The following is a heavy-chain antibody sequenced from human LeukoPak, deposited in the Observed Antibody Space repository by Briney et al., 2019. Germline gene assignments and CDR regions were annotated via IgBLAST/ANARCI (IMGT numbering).Heavy chain of an antibody. V-gene: IGHV3-73*01. CDR3: TRSAYGDYGTA. CDR2: IRSKANSYAP. J-gene: IGHJ5*02. Sequence: PGGSLRLSCAASGFTFSGSAMHWVRQASGKGLEWVGRIRSKANSYAPAYAASVKGRFTISRDDSKNTAYLQMNSLKTEDTAVYYCTRSAYGDYGTAWGQGTLVTVSS. CDR1: GFTFSGSA. D-gene: IGHD4-17*01.